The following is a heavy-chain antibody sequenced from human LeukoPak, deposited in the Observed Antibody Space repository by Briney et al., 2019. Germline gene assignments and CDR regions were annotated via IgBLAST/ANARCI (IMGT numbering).Heavy chain of an antibody. D-gene: IGHD3-10*01. J-gene: IGHJ4*02. Sequence: GGSLRLSCAASGFTFSSYGMHWVRQAPGKGLEWVAVISYDGSNKYYADSVKGRFTISRDNSKNTVFLQMSSLTIADTAIYYCAKDGRFFTSGTYPPDYWGQGTLVTVSS. CDR3: AKDGRFFTSGTYPPDY. CDR2: ISYDGSNK. CDR1: GFTFSSYG. V-gene: IGHV3-30*18.